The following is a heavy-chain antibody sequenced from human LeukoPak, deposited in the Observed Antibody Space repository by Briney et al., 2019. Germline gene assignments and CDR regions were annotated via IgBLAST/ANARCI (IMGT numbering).Heavy chain of an antibody. Sequence: PSETLSLTCSVSDGSISSGYYYWAWIRQPPGKGPEWIGSIYYSGTTYPNPSLKSRVTISVDTSKNQFSLKLSSVTAADTAVYYCAGENRGVIMYNWFDPWGQGTLVTVSS. CDR2: IYYSGTT. CDR3: AGENRGVIMYNWFDP. CDR1: DGSISSGYYY. D-gene: IGHD3-10*01. J-gene: IGHJ5*02. V-gene: IGHV4-39*01.